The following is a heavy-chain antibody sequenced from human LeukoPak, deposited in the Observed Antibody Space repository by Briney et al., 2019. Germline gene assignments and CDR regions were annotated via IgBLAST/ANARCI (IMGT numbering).Heavy chain of an antibody. Sequence: GGSLRLSCAASGFTFDAYGMSWVRQAPGMGLEWVSGINWDGGRAGYADSVKGRFTISRDNAKNSLYLQMNSLRPEDTAVYYCARDLTLRYCSGGSCYSGMNVWGQGTTVTVSS. CDR2: INWDGGRA. CDR1: GFTFDAYG. CDR3: ARDLTLRYCSGGSCYSGMNV. D-gene: IGHD2-15*01. V-gene: IGHV3-20*04. J-gene: IGHJ6*02.